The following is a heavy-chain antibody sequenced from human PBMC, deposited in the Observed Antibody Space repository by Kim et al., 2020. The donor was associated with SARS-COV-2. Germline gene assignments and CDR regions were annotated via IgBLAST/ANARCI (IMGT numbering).Heavy chain of an antibody. CDR1: GFTFSSYS. J-gene: IGHJ4*02. CDR3: ARGQRDWDRGGISY. CDR2: ISSSSSYI. D-gene: IGHD3-10*01. Sequence: GGSLRLSCAASGFTFSSYSMNWVRQAPGKGLEWVSSISSSSSYIYYADSVKGRFTISRDNAKNSLYLQMNSLRAEDTAVYYCARGQRDWDRGGISYWGQGTLVTVSS. V-gene: IGHV3-21*01.